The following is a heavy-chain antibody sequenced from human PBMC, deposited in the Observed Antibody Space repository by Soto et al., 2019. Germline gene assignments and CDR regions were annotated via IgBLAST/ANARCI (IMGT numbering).Heavy chain of an antibody. D-gene: IGHD6-13*01. Sequence: KTSETLSLTCTVPGGSISSNYWTWIRQPPGKGLEWIGYVYNSGSTNYNPSLKSRVTISEDTSKSQFSLKVNSMTAADTAVYYCPRYRREAVAGYTLDNWGQGILVTVSS. CDR2: VYNSGST. CDR3: PRYRREAVAGYTLDN. CDR1: GGSISSNY. J-gene: IGHJ4*02. V-gene: IGHV4-59*01.